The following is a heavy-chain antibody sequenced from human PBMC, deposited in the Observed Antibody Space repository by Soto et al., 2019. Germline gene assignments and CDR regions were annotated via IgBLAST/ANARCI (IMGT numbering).Heavy chain of an antibody. V-gene: IGHV1-69*12. J-gene: IGHJ5*02. Sequence: QVQLVQSGAEVKKPGSSVKVSCKASGGTFSSYAISWVRQAPGQWPEWMGGIIPIFGTANYAQKFQGSVTITADESPSTAYMELSSLRSEDTAVYYCASGWYSSSWYSGWFDPWGQGTLVTVSS. D-gene: IGHD6-13*01. CDR1: GGTFSSYA. CDR2: IIPIFGTA. CDR3: ASGWYSSSWYSGWFDP.